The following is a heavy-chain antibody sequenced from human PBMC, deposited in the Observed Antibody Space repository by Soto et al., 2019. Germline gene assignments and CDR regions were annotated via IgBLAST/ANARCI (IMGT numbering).Heavy chain of an antibody. CDR1: GDSVSSNSAG. CDR2: TYYRSKWYN. CDR3: ARTDITPRPNWFDP. V-gene: IGHV6-1*01. D-gene: IGHD1-20*01. Sequence: SQTLSLTCAISGDSVSSNSAGWNWIRQSPSRGLQWLGRTYYRSKWYNDYAVSVKSRITINPDTSKNQFSLQLNSVTPEDTAVYDCARTDITPRPNWFDPWGQGTLVTVSS. J-gene: IGHJ5*02.